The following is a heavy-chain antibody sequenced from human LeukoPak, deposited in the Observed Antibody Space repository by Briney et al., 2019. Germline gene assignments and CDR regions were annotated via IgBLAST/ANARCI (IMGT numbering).Heavy chain of an antibody. CDR1: GDSVSSNNAA. CDR3: AKGWGFDC. J-gene: IGHJ4*02. V-gene: IGHV6-1*01. Sequence: SQTLSLTCAISGDSVSSNNAAWNWIRQSPSRGLEWLGRTYFRSKWYNDYAVSVKSRISINAGTSKNQFSLQLNSVTPEDTAVYYCAKGWGFDCWGQGTLVTVSS. CDR2: TYFRSKWYN. D-gene: IGHD7-27*01.